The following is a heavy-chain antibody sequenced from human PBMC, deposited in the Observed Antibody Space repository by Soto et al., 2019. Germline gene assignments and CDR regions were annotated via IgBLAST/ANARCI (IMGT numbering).Heavy chain of an antibody. CDR1: GGSIGSGDYY. D-gene: IGHD3-22*01. V-gene: IGHV4-30-4*01. J-gene: IGHJ5*02. CDR3: ATEAGYYDSSGTNWFDP. Sequence: PSETLSLTCTVSGGSIGSGDYYWSWVRQPPGKGLEWIGYIYYSGSTYYNPSLKSRVTISVDTSKNQFSLKLSSVTAADTAVYHCATEAGYYDSSGTNWFDPWGQGTLVTVSS. CDR2: IYYSGST.